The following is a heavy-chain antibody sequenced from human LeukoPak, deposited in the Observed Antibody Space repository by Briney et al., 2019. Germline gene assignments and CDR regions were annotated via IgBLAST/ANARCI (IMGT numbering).Heavy chain of an antibody. J-gene: IGHJ4*02. CDR1: GYPFNNYD. V-gene: IGHV1-18*01. CDR3: ASIYSRVTPYFDY. Sequence: GASVKVSCKASGYPFNNYDINWVRQATGQGLEWMGWISAYNGNTNYAQKLQGRVTMTTDTSTSTAYMELRSLRSDDTAVYYCASIYSRVTPYFDYWGQGTLVTVSS. D-gene: IGHD2-21*01. CDR2: ISAYNGNT.